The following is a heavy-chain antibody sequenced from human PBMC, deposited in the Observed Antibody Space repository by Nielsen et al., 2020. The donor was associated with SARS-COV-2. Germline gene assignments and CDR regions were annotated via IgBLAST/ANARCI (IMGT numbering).Heavy chain of an antibody. J-gene: IGHJ6*02. Sequence: ASVKVSCTASGYTFTSYGISWVRQAPGQGLEWMGWISAYNGNTNYAQKLQGRVTMTTDTSTSTAYMELRSLRSDDTAVYYCARDSDLAGFWSGYYPTWGYYYGMDVWGQGTTVTVSS. V-gene: IGHV1-18*01. CDR2: ISAYNGNT. CDR1: GYTFTSYG. D-gene: IGHD3-3*01. CDR3: ARDSDLAGFWSGYYPTWGYYYGMDV.